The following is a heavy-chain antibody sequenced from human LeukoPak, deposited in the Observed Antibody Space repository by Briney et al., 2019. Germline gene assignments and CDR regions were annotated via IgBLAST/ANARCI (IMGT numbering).Heavy chain of an antibody. V-gene: IGHV1-8*01. CDR3: AREIGYCSSTSCLYYYYYYYGMDV. D-gene: IGHD2-2*01. Sequence: ASVKVSCKASGYTFTSYDINWVRQATGQGLEWMGWMNPNSGNTGYAQKFQGRVTMTRNTSISTAYMELSSLRSEGTAVYYCAREIGYCSSTSCLYYYYYYYGMDVWGQGTTVTVSS. J-gene: IGHJ6*02. CDR1: GYTFTSYD. CDR2: MNPNSGNT.